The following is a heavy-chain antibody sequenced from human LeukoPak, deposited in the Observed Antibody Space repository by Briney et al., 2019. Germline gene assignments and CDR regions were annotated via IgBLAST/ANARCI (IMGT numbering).Heavy chain of an antibody. D-gene: IGHD6-13*01. CDR2: IWYDGSNK. CDR3: ARGPYSSSWYGQLDY. V-gene: IGHV3-33*01. Sequence: GGSLRLSCAASGFTFSSYGMHWVRQAPGKGLEWVAVIWYDGSNKYYADSVKGRFTISRDNSKNTLYLQMNSLRAEDTAVYYCARGPYSSSWYGQLDYWGQGTLVTVSS. CDR1: GFTFSSYG. J-gene: IGHJ4*02.